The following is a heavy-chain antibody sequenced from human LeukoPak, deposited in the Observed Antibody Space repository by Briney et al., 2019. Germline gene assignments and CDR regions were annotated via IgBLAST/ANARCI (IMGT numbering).Heavy chain of an antibody. CDR3: TKTIDGYLLGYFDH. Sequence: GGSLRLSCATSGFTFSDHYMTWIRQAPGKGLETVSYIYNGGDTIYYADSVRGRFTISRDNAESSLYLQMNSLRAEDTAVYYCTKTIDGYLLGYFDHWGQGTLVTVFS. CDR1: GFTFSDHY. CDR2: IYNGGDTI. V-gene: IGHV3-11*04. J-gene: IGHJ4*02. D-gene: IGHD3-22*01.